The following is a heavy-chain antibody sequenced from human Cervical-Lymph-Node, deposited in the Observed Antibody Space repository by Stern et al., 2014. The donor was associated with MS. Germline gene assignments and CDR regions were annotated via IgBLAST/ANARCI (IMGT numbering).Heavy chain of an antibody. V-gene: IGHV1-69*01. CDR2: IITSFGTA. Sequence: QVQLVESGAEVKTPGSSVKGSCKASGGTLTSYAISWVRQAPGQGLEWMGGIITSFGTAPYAQSLWVSVTITADESTSTVYMDLSSLRSEDTATYYCATVWDHYDSRGYYYGHWGQGTQVTVSS. CDR1: GGTLTSYA. CDR3: ATVWDHYDSRGYYYGH. J-gene: IGHJ4*02. D-gene: IGHD3-22*01.